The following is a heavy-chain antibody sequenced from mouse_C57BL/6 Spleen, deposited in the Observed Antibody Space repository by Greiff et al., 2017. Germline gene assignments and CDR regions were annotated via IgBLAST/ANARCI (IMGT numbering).Heavy chain of an antibody. D-gene: IGHD1-1*01. J-gene: IGHJ3*01. V-gene: IGHV1-55*01. CDR2: IYPGSGST. Sequence: QVHVKQPGAELVKPGASVKMSCKASGYTFTSYWITWVKQRPGQGLEWIGDIYPGSGSTNYNEKFKSKATLTVDTSSSTAYMQLSSLTSEDSAVYYCASPFTTVVATPFAYWGQGTLVTVSA. CDR3: ASPFTTVVATPFAY. CDR1: GYTFTSYW.